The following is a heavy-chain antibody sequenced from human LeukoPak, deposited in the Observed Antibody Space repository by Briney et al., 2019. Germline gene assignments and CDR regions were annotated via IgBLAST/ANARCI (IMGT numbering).Heavy chain of an antibody. CDR1: GFTFSSYS. Sequence: GGSLRLSCAASGFTFSSYSMNWVRQSPGKGLEWVSFISSSRSYIYYADPVRGRFTISRENAKTSLYLQMNSLRAEDTAVYYCASEMATIRVWPRTIDYWGQGTLVTVSS. J-gene: IGHJ4*02. CDR3: ASEMATIRVWPRTIDY. CDR2: ISSSRSYI. V-gene: IGHV3-21*01. D-gene: IGHD5-24*01.